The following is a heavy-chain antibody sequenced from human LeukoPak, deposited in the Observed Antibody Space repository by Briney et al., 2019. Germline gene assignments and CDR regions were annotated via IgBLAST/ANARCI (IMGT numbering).Heavy chain of an antibody. V-gene: IGHV3-9*01. D-gene: IGHD3-10*01. CDR3: AKDIRYYYGSGSYYYYYDMDV. CDR1: GFTFDDYA. J-gene: IGHJ6*02. CDR2: IRWNSGSI. Sequence: PGGSLRLSCAASGFTFDDYAMPWVRQAPGKGLEWVSGIRWNSGSIGYADSVKGRFTISRDNAKNSLYLQMNSLRAEDTALYYCAKDIRYYYGSGSYYYYYDMDVWGQGTTVTVSS.